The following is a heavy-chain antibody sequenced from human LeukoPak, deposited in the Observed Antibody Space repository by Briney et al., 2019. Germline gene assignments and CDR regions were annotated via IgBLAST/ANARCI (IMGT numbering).Heavy chain of an antibody. J-gene: IGHJ4*02. V-gene: IGHV4-39*01. D-gene: IGHD1-26*01. Sequence: SETLSLTCTVSGGSISSSSYYWGWIRQPPGKGLEWIGSIYYRGSTYYNPSLKSRVTISVDTSKNQFSLKLSSVTAADTAVYYCARQLRYSGSYLLPYYFDYWGQGTLVTVSS. CDR2: IYYRGST. CDR3: ARQLRYSGSYLLPYYFDY. CDR1: GGSISSSSYY.